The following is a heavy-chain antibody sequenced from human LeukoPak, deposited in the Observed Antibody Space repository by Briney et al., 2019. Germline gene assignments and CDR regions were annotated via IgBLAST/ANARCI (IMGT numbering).Heavy chain of an antibody. V-gene: IGHV5-51*01. CDR1: GYSFTSYW. CDR3: ARQIVVVPAADDAFDI. J-gene: IGHJ3*02. CDR2: IYPGDSDT. Sequence: GESLKISWKGSGYSFTSYWIGWVRQMPGKGLEWMGIIYPGDSDTRYSPSFQGQVTISADKSISTAYLQWSSLKASDTAMYYCARQIVVVPAADDAFDIWGQGTMVTVSS. D-gene: IGHD2-2*01.